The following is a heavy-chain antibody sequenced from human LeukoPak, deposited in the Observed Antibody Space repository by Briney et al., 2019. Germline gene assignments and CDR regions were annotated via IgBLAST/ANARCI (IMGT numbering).Heavy chain of an antibody. CDR2: TYYRSKWYN. D-gene: IGHD6-19*01. V-gene: IGHV6-1*01. CDR3: ARGMAVAGNYYYYYGMDV. CDR1: GDSVSSNSAA. J-gene: IGHJ6*02. Sequence: SQTLSLTCAISGDSVSSNSAAWNWIRQSPSRGLEWLGRTYYRSKWYNDYAVSVRSGITINPDTSKNQFSLQLNSVTPEDTAVYYCARGMAVAGNYYYYYGMDVWGQGTTVTVSS.